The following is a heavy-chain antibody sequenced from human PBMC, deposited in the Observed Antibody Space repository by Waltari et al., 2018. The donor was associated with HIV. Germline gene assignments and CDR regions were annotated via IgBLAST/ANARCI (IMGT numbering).Heavy chain of an antibody. Sequence: EVQLVESGGAIVKPGESLRLSCAVSGMSFSHAWMSWVRQAPGKGVEWIARITTKAKGEAGDYAEVVRDRFTITRDDSTSTLFLQMSSLKTEDTALDYCSTSGWLDHWGQGTRVTVSS. CDR1: GMSFSHAW. J-gene: IGHJ5*02. D-gene: IGHD6-25*01. CDR3: STSGWLDH. V-gene: IGHV3-15*02. CDR2: ITTKAKGEAG.